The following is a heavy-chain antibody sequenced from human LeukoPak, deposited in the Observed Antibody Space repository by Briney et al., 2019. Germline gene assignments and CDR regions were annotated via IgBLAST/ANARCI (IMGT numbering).Heavy chain of an antibody. Sequence: GGSLRLSCTASGFSFSGHWMHWARQLPRKGLVWVSRISPTGSTTSYADSVKGRFTVSRDNAKNTLYLQVNNLRAEDTAVYYCARGPNSNWSGLDFWGQGTLLTVSS. CDR3: ARGPNSNWSGLDF. CDR2: ISPTGSTT. D-gene: IGHD6-6*01. CDR1: GFSFSGHW. V-gene: IGHV3-74*01. J-gene: IGHJ4*02.